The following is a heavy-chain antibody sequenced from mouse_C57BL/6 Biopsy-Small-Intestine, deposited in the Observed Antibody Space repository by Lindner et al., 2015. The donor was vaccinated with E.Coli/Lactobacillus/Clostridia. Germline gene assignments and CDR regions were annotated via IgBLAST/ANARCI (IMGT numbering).Heavy chain of an antibody. V-gene: IGHV1-81*01. J-gene: IGHJ1*01. CDR3: AGSLGNNYNWSANNGMDV. Sequence: SVKVSCKASGGAFDSYIISWVRQTPVQGLEWMGGFIPIFGTANYAQSFQGRVTISADRSTSTAYMEVSSLRPDDTAVYYCAGSLGNNYNWSANNGMDVWGQGTTATVSS. CDR1: GGAFDSYI. D-gene: IGHD1-3*01. CDR2: FIPIFGTA.